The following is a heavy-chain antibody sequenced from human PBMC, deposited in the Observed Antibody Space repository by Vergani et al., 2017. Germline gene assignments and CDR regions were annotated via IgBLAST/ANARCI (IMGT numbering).Heavy chain of an antibody. Sequence: QVQLVETGGGVVQPGGSLRLYCATSGFSFNTYGAHWVRQAPGKGLESVAFIRYDGSNKYYADSVKGRFTISRDNSKNTLYLQMNSLRAEDTAVYYCAKGTHYYGSGSYYYWGQGTLVTVSS. D-gene: IGHD3-10*01. CDR1: GFSFNTYG. CDR3: AKGTHYYGSGSYYY. V-gene: IGHV3-30*02. CDR2: IRYDGSNK. J-gene: IGHJ4*02.